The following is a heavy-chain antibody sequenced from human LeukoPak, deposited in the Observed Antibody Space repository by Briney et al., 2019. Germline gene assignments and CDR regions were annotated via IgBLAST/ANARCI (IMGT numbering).Heavy chain of an antibody. CDR1: GGSISSSSYY. V-gene: IGHV4-39*01. D-gene: IGHD3-10*01. J-gene: IGHJ4*02. Sequence: SETLSLTCTVSGGSISSSSYYWAWIRPPPGKGLEWIGSVYYSGSTYYNPSLKSRVTISVDTSKNQFSLRLSSVTAADTAVYYCARQYASGSYHDYWGQGALVTVSS. CDR3: ARQYASGSYHDY. CDR2: VYYSGST.